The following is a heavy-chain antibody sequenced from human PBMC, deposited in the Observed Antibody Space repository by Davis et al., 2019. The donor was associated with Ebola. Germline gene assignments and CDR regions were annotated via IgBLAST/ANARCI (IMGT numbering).Heavy chain of an antibody. Sequence: SETLSLTCTVSGGSISSSSYYWGWIRQPPGKGLEWIGSIYYSGSTYYNPSLKSRVTISVDTSKNQFSLKLSSVTAADTAVYYCARQTEAWYNWYGWGQGTLVTVSS. CDR1: GGSISSSSYY. D-gene: IGHD1-1*01. CDR3: ARQTEAWYNWYG. J-gene: IGHJ4*02. V-gene: IGHV4-39*01. CDR2: IYYSGST.